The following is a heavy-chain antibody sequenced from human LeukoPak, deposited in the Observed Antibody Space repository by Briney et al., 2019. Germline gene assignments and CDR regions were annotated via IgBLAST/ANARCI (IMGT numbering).Heavy chain of an antibody. CDR1: GYTFTSYG. J-gene: IGHJ4*02. CDR2: ISAYNGNT. Sequence: GASVKVSCKASGYTFTSYGISWVRQAPGQGLEWMGWISAYNGNTHYAQKLQGRVTMTTDTSTSTVYMELRSLRSDDTAVYYCARSGRGTYYYFDYWSQGTLVTVSS. V-gene: IGHV1-18*01. CDR3: ARSGRGTYYYFDY. D-gene: IGHD1-26*01.